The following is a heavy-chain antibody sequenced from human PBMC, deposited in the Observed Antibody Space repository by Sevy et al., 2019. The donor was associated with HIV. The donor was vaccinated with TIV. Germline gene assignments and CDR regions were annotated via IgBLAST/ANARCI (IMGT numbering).Heavy chain of an antibody. J-gene: IGHJ3*02. CDR3: AKRVAGALAALDI. CDR2: ISDGGGTT. CDR1: GFTFRNYV. Sequence: GGSLRLSCAASGFTFRNYVMNWVRQPPGKGLEWVSVISDGGGTTYDADSVKGRFTISRDDYKSTLYLQMNSLRVEDTAVYFCAKRVAGALAALDIWGQGTMVTVSS. V-gene: IGHV3-23*01. D-gene: IGHD3-10*01.